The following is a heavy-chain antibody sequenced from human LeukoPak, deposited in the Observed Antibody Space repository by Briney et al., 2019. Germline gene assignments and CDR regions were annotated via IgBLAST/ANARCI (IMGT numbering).Heavy chain of an antibody. CDR2: INPSGGST. D-gene: IGHD2-15*01. J-gene: IGHJ5*02. CDR1: GYTFTSYY. V-gene: IGHV1-46*01. CDR3: ARGVCSGGSCYSPKDWFDP. Sequence: ASVKVSFKASGYTFTSYYMHWVRQPPGQGLEWRGIINPSGGSTSYAQKFQRRGTITRDTSTSTVYLELRSMRSEDTAVYYCARGVCSGGSCYSPKDWFDPWGQGTLVTVSS.